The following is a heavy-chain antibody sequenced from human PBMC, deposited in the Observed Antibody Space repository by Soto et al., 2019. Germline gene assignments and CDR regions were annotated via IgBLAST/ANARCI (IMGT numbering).Heavy chain of an antibody. Sequence: GGSLRLSCAASGFTFSSYSMNWVRQAPGKGLEWVSYISSSSSTIYYADSVKGRFTISRDNSKNTLYLQMNSLRAEDTAVYYCAKEAGYSSGWDTFDYWGQGTLVTVSS. V-gene: IGHV3-48*01. CDR3: AKEAGYSSGWDTFDY. D-gene: IGHD6-19*01. J-gene: IGHJ4*02. CDR1: GFTFSSYS. CDR2: ISSSSSTI.